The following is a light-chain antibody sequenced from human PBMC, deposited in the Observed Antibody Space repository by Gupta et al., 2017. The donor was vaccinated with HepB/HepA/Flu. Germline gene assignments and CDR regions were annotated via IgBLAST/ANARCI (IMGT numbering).Light chain of an antibody. V-gene: IGKV3-20*01. CDR2: GAS. CDR3: QQYGGS. CDR1: QSVSSTY. Sequence: ATLSCRASQSVSSTYLAWYQQKPGQAPRLLIYGASSRATGIPDRFSGSGSGTDFTLTISRLEPEDFAVYYCQQYGGSFGQGTKLEIK. J-gene: IGKJ2*04.